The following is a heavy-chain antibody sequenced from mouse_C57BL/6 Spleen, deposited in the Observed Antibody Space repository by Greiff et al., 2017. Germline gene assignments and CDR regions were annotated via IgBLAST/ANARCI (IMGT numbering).Heavy chain of an antibody. V-gene: IGHV1-59*01. Sequence: VQLQQSGAELVRPGTSVKLSCKASGYTFTSYWMNWVKQSPGQGLEWIGVIDPSDSYTNYNQKFKGKGTLTVDTSSSTAYMQLSSLTSEDSAVYYCAISGSSGYWGQGTTLTGSS. J-gene: IGHJ2*01. CDR3: AISGSSGY. CDR2: IDPSDSYT. D-gene: IGHD6-2*01. CDR1: GYTFTSYW.